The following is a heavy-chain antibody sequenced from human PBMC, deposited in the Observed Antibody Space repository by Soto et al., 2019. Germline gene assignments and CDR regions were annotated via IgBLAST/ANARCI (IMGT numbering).Heavy chain of an antibody. CDR1: GFTFSSYG. CDR3: ARDPRGPTGGIDY. J-gene: IGHJ4*02. CDR2: IWYDGSNK. V-gene: IGHV3-33*01. D-gene: IGHD7-27*01. Sequence: GGSLRLSCAASGFTFSSYGMNWVRQAPGKGLEWVAVIWYDGSNKYYADSVKGRFTISRDNSKNTLYLQMNSLRAEDTAVYYCARDPRGPTGGIDYWGQGTLVTVSS.